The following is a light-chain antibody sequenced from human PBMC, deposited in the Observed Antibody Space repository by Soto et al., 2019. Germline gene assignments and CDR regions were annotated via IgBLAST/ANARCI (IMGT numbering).Light chain of an antibody. CDR3: HHYNTYST. CDR2: GAS. V-gene: IGKV3D-15*01. J-gene: IGKJ1*01. Sequence: TVITQSPDTLSVSPGERTTPSRRASRSVRNKLAWYQQKSGQAPRLLIYGASTRASGIPTRFSGSGSGTEFTLTISSLQPDDFATYYCHHYNTYSTFGQGTKVDIK. CDR1: RSVRNK.